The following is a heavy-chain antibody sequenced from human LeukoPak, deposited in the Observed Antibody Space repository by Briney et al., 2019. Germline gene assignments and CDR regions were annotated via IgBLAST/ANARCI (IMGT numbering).Heavy chain of an antibody. Sequence: ASVKVSCKASGYTFTTYNINWVRQAPGQGLEWMGWINPNSGGTNYAQRFQGRVTMTRDTSISTAYMELSRLRSDDTAVYYCASYSSPQSPPDYWGQGTLVTVSS. CDR3: ASYSSPQSPPDY. V-gene: IGHV1-2*02. D-gene: IGHD6-13*01. CDR2: INPNSGGT. J-gene: IGHJ4*02. CDR1: GYTFTTYN.